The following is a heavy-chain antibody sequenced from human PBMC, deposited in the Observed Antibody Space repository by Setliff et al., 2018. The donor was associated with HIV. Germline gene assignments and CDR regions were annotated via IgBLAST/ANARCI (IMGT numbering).Heavy chain of an antibody. CDR3: ARELKGVYDSWSSSDPPYYFDN. V-gene: IGHV1-18*01. D-gene: IGHD3-3*01. Sequence: ASVKVSCKASGYTFSSYGISWVRQAPGQGLEWLGWISLHNDNTNYAQKFQGRVTMTADTSTNTVYVDLRSLRSDDTAVYHCARELKGVYDSWSSSDPPYYFDNWGQGTLVTVSS. J-gene: IGHJ4*02. CDR1: GYTFSSYG. CDR2: ISLHNDNT.